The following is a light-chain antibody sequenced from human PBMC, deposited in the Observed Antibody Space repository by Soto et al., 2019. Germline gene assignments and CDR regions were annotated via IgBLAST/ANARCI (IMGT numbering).Light chain of an antibody. CDR2: EGS. Sequence: QSALTQPASVSGSPGQSITISCTGTSSDVGSYNLVSWYQQHPGKAPKLMIYEGSKRPSGVSNRFSGSKSGNTASLTISGLQAEDEADHYCQAYDYSLTASVFGGGTKLTVL. J-gene: IGLJ3*02. V-gene: IGLV2-23*01. CDR1: SSDVGSYNL. CDR3: QAYDYSLTASV.